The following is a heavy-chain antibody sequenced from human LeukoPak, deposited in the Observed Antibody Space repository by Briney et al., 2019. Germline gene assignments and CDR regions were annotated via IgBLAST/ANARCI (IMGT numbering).Heavy chain of an antibody. J-gene: IGHJ4*02. CDR3: ARGGITYYYDSSGYPWYFDY. D-gene: IGHD3-22*01. CDR1: GYTFTSYG. CDR2: ISAYNGNT. V-gene: IGHV1-18*01. Sequence: ASVKVSCKPSGYTFTSYGISWVGQAPGQGLEWMGWISAYNGNTNYAQKRQGRVTMTTDTSTSTAYTELRSLRSDDTAVYYCARGGITYYYDSSGYPWYFDYWGQGTLVTVSS.